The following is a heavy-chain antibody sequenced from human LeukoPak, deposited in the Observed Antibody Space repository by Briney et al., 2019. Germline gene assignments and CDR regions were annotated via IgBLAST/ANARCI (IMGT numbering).Heavy chain of an antibody. J-gene: IGHJ5*02. D-gene: IGHD3-22*01. CDR2: ISASGGST. CDR1: GFTFSTYA. V-gene: IGHV3-23*01. CDR3: GKYRDYYDSSSYRA. Sequence: PGGSLRLSCAASGFTFSTYAMSWVRQAPGKGLEWVSTISASGGSTYYADSVKGRFTISRDNSKNTVYLQMNSLRADDTAVYYCGKYRDYYDSSSYRAWGQGTLVIVCS.